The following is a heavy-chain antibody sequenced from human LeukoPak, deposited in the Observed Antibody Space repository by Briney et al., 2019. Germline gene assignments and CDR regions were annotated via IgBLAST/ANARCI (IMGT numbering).Heavy chain of an antibody. CDR3: ARGYSSSSGRGDY. CDR1: GGTFSSYA. CDR2: IIPMFGTA. J-gene: IGHJ4*02. Sequence: SPVKVSCKASGGTFSSYAISWVRQAPGQGLEWMGGIIPMFGTANYAQKFQGRVTITTDESTSTAYMELSSLRSEDTAVYYCARGYSSSSGRGDYWGQGTLVTVSS. V-gene: IGHV1-69*05. D-gene: IGHD6-6*01.